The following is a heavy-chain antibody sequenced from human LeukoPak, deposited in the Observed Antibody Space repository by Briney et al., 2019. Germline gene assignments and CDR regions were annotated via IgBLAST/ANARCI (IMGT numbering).Heavy chain of an antibody. Sequence: APVKVSCKASGYTFTSSGMTWVRKAPGQALEWTGSISAYNGNTNYAQKLQGRVTMTTDTSTSTACMEMRSLRSNDTAVYYCARRYYDILTGYYDYWGQGTLVTVSS. J-gene: IGHJ4*02. CDR1: GYTFTSSG. V-gene: IGHV1-18*01. D-gene: IGHD3-9*01. CDR3: ARRYYDILTGYYDY. CDR2: ISAYNGNT.